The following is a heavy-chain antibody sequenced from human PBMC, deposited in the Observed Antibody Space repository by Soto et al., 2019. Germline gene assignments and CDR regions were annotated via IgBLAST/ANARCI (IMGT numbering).Heavy chain of an antibody. V-gene: IGHV1-18*01. CDR1: GYTFSSYH. CDR3: ARDVPPTAY. Sequence: QVQLVQSGAEVKKPGASVKVSCKASGYTFSSYHISWVRQAPGQGLEWMGWISAYNGNTNYAQKLQGRVAMTTATTTRPASMQLTRPRSDATAVYFCARDVPPTAYWRQGTLVTVSS. CDR2: ISAYNGNT. J-gene: IGHJ4*02.